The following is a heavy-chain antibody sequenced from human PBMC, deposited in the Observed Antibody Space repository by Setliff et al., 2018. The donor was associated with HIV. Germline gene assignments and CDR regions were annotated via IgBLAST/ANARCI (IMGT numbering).Heavy chain of an antibody. V-gene: IGHV1-69*05. D-gene: IGHD3-22*01. CDR2: IIPIFGTA. CDR1: GGAFSSYA. J-gene: IGHJ4*02. CDR3: ARASTRIGYDSSGYPFDY. Sequence: ASVKVSCKASGGAFSSYALSWVRQAPGQGLEWMGGIIPIFGTANYAQKFQGRVTMTRDTSTSTVYMAVNSLRSEDTAVYYCARASTRIGYDSSGYPFDYWGQGTLVTVSS.